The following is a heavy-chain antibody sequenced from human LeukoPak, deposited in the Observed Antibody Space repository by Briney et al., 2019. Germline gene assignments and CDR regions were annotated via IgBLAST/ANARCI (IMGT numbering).Heavy chain of an antibody. V-gene: IGHV1-2*06. CDR3: ARWGCSSTSCYLDY. J-gene: IGHJ4*02. CDR1: GYTFTGYY. CDR2: INPNSSGT. Sequence: ASVKVSCKASGYTFTGYYMHWVRQAPGQGLEWMGRINPNSSGTNYAQKFQGRVTMTRDTSISTAYMELSRLRSDDTAVYYCARWGCSSTSCYLDYWGQGTLVTVSS. D-gene: IGHD2-2*01.